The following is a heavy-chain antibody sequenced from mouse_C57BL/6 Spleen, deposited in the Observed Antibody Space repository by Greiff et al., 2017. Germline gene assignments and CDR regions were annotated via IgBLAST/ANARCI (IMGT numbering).Heavy chain of an antibody. J-gene: IGHJ1*03. CDR2: IYPGNSDT. D-gene: IGHD1-1*01. CDR3: TIITTVKDWYFDV. V-gene: IGHV1-5*01. Sequence: VQLQQSGTVLARPGASVKMSCKTSGYTFTSYWMHWVKQRPGQGLEWIGAIYPGNSDTSYNQKFKGKAKLTAVTSASTAYMELSSLTNEDSAVYYCTIITTVKDWYFDVWGTGTTVTVSS. CDR1: GYTFTSYW.